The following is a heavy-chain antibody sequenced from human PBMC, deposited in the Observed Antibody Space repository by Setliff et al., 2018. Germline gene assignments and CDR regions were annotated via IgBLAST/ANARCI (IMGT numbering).Heavy chain of an antibody. CDR2: ISAYSGNT. V-gene: IGHV1-18*04. CDR3: SRLVRYCTTTSCQGASGAEL. J-gene: IGHJ4*02. D-gene: IGHD2-2*01. CDR1: GYTFSNYG. Sequence: ASVKVSCKASGYTFSNYGITWVRQAPGQGLEGMGWISAYSGNTKYALTLQGRVTMTTDPSTTTAYLELRTLTSDDTAVYYCSRLVRYCTTTSCQGASGAELWGQGTLVTVSS.